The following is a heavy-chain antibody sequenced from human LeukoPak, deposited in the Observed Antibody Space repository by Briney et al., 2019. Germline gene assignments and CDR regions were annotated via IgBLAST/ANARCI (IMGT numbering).Heavy chain of an antibody. V-gene: IGHV3-21*01. Sequence: PSETLSLTCAVYGGSFSGYYWSWIRQPPGKGLEWVSSISSSSSYIYYADSVKGRFTISRDNAKNSLYLQMNSLRAEDTVVYYCARDITGTGYWGQGTLVTVSS. CDR3: ARDITGTGY. CDR1: GGSFSGYY. D-gene: IGHD1-20*01. J-gene: IGHJ4*02. CDR2: ISSSSSYI.